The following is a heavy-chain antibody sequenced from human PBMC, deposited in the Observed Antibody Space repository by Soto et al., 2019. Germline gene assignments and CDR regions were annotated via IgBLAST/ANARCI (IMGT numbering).Heavy chain of an antibody. CDR3: AKDLRYFDWLLYFDY. Sequence: PGGSLRLSCAASGFTFSSYAMSWVRQAPGKGLEWVSAISGSGGSTYYADSVKGRFTISRDNSKNTLYLQMNSLRAEDTAVYYCAKDLRYFDWLLYFDYWGQGTLVTVSS. V-gene: IGHV3-23*01. CDR1: GFTFSSYA. CDR2: ISGSGGST. D-gene: IGHD3-9*01. J-gene: IGHJ4*02.